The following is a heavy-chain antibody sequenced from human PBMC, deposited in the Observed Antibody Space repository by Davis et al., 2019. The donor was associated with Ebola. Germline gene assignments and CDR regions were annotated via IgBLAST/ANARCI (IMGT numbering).Heavy chain of an antibody. J-gene: IGHJ6*04. Sequence: GGSLRLSCAASGFTFSSNSMNWVRQAPGKGLEWVSFISSSSNYIYYADSVKGRFTISRDNAENSVSLQMDSLRGEDTAVYYCAKGGSGWPSDYSYGMGVWGKGTTVTVSS. V-gene: IGHV3-21*04. CDR3: AKGGSGWPSDYSYGMGV. D-gene: IGHD6-19*01. CDR2: ISSSSNYI. CDR1: GFTFSSNS.